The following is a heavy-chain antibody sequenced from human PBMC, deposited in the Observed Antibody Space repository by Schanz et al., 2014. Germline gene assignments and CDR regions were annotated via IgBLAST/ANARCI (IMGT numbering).Heavy chain of an antibody. Sequence: VQLAESGGGLVQPGGSLRLSCAASGFSFSDYYMSWIRQAPGKGLEWISFINTGSNYINYADSVKGRFTISRDNAKNSLYLQMNTLRAEDTAVYYCARKMKLGVYGGKGHDSLDIWGQGTLVTVSS. D-gene: IGHD4-17*01. J-gene: IGHJ4*02. CDR1: GFSFSDYY. CDR2: INTGSNYI. CDR3: ARKMKLGVYGGKGHDSLDI. V-gene: IGHV3-11*06.